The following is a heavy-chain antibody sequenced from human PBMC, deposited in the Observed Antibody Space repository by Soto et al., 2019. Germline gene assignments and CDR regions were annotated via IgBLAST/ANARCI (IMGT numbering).Heavy chain of an antibody. J-gene: IGHJ4*02. Sequence: EVQLLESGGGLVQPGGSLRLSCAASGFTFSSYAMSWVRLAPGKGLGWVSSISSGGGSPYYTDSVKGRFTISRDNSKNTLHLQMNRLRAEDTAVYYCGKSRIQLWFGEEDYWGQGTLVTVSS. D-gene: IGHD3-10*01. CDR2: ISSGGGSP. CDR1: GFTFSSYA. V-gene: IGHV3-23*01. CDR3: GKSRIQLWFGEEDY.